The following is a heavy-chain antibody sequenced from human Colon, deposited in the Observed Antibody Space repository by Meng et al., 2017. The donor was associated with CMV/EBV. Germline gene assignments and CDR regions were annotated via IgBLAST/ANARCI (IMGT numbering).Heavy chain of an antibody. Sequence: YGMHWVRQAPGKGLEWVAGISFDGNNQDYADSVRGRFTISRDNSENALYLQMISLRPEDSGVYYCARHPPKEAGVWFGELGVGFDFWGQGTLVTVSS. CDR2: ISFDGNNQ. CDR1: YG. V-gene: IGHV3-30*19. D-gene: IGHD3-10*01. J-gene: IGHJ4*02. CDR3: ARHPPKEAGVWFGELGVGFDF.